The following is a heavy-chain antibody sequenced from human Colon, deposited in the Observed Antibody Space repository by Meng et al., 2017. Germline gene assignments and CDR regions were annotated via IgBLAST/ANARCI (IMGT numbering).Heavy chain of an antibody. D-gene: IGHD1-14*01. CDR3: ASSHNLYLVY. V-gene: IGHV3-30*01. J-gene: IGHJ4*02. CDR1: GFKFKTYA. CDR2: ISSDANYK. Sequence: HVLRGGFGGCVVQPGTSLRLSCVASGFKFKTYAMHWVRQAPGKGLEWVAVISSDANYKYYAASVQGRFSISRDNSENTVYLQMNSLRPEDMSTYYCASSHNLYLVYWGQGTLVTVSS.